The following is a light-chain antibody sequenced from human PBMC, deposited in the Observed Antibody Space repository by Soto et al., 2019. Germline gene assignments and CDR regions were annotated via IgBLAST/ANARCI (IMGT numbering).Light chain of an antibody. V-gene: IGKV3-15*01. CDR1: QSVSST. CDR3: QQYNNWPPWT. CDR2: GAS. Sequence: EIVMTQSPATLSVSPGERATLSCMASQSVSSTLACYQQKPGQAPRLLIYGASTRATGIPARFSGSGSGTEFTLTISSLQSEDFAVYYCQQYNNWPPWTFGQGTKVEIK. J-gene: IGKJ1*01.